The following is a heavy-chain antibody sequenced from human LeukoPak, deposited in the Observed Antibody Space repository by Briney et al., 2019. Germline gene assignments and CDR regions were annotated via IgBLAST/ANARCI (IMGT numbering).Heavy chain of an antibody. D-gene: IGHD3-22*01. J-gene: IGHJ3*02. Sequence: GGSLRLSCAASGVTFSSYEMNWVRQAPGKGLEWVSYISSSGSTIYYADSVKGRFTISRDNAKNSLYLQMNSLRAEDTAVYYCARGTYYYDSSANGGAFDIWGQGTMVTVSS. CDR3: ARGTYYYDSSANGGAFDI. V-gene: IGHV3-48*03. CDR1: GVTFSSYE. CDR2: ISSSGSTI.